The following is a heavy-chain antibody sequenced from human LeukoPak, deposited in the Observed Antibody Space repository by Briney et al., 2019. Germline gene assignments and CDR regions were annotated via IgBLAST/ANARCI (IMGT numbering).Heavy chain of an antibody. CDR1: GFTFSNAW. V-gene: IGHV4-4*02. D-gene: IGHD2-2*01. J-gene: IGHJ4*02. Sequence: GSLRLSCATSGFTFSNAWMSWVRQAPGKGLEWIGEISHSGTTNYNPSLRSRVAMSLDRDNNQFSLSLRSVTAADTAVYYCTGESRPFCPFAFWGQGVLVTVSS. CDR2: ISHSGTT. CDR3: TGESRPFCPFAF.